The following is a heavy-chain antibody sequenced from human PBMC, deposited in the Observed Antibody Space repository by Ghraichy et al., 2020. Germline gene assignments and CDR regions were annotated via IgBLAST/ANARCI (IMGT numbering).Heavy chain of an antibody. J-gene: IGHJ4*02. V-gene: IGHV1-69*06. CDR3: ARGASPSTSPFVY. D-gene: IGHD5/OR15-5a*01. CDR1: GGTFTSYA. Sequence: SVKVSCKASGGTFTSYAINWVRQAPGQGLEWMGGIIPIFGTANYAQKFQGRVTITADNSTSTAYMELSSLRSEDTAVYYCARGASPSTSPFVYWGQGTLVTVSS. CDR2: IIPIFGTA.